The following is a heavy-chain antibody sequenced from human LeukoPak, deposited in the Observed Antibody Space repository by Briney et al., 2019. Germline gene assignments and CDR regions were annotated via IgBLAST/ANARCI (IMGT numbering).Heavy chain of an antibody. D-gene: IGHD3-3*01. CDR3: ARESYYDFWSGYSAYWYFDL. CDR1: GFTVSSNY. CDR2: IYSGGST. V-gene: IGHV3-53*01. Sequence: GGSLRLSCAASGFTVSSNYMSWVRQAPGKGLEWVSVIYSGGSTYYADSVKGRFTISRDNSKNTLCLQMNSLRAEDTAVYYCARESYYDFWSGYSAYWYFDLWGRGTLVTVSS. J-gene: IGHJ2*01.